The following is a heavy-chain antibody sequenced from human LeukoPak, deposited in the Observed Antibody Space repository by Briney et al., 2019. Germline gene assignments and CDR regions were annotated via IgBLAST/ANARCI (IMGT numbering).Heavy chain of an antibody. Sequence: SETLPLTCTVSGGSVSSGSYYWSWIRQPPGKGLEWIGYIYYSGSTNYNPSLKSRVTISVDTSKNQFSLKLSSVTAADTAVYYCARGREYSSSWYALGYWGQGTLVTVSS. CDR2: IYYSGST. J-gene: IGHJ4*02. CDR3: ARGREYSSSWYALGY. CDR1: GGSVSSGSYY. V-gene: IGHV4-61*01. D-gene: IGHD6-13*01.